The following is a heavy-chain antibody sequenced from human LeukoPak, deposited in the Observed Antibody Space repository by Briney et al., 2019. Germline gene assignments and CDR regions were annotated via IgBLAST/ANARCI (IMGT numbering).Heavy chain of an antibody. D-gene: IGHD4-17*01. CDR3: ARAPDYGDYGFDY. J-gene: IGHJ4*02. Sequence: SETLSLTCTVSGGSISSFYWSWIRQPDGKGLEWIGRIYTSGTTNYNPSLKSRVTMSVDTSKNQVSLMLNSVTAADTAVYYCARAPDYGDYGFDYWGQGTLVTVSS. V-gene: IGHV4-4*07. CDR2: IYTSGTT. CDR1: GGSISSFY.